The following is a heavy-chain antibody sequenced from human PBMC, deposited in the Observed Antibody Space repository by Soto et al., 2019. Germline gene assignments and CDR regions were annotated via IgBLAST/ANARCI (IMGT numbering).Heavy chain of an antibody. Sequence: QVQLVQSGAEVKKPGASVKVSCKASGYTFTSYYMHWVRQAPGQGLEWMGIINPSGGSTSYAQKFQGRVTMTRDTSTSTVYMELSSLRSEDTAVYYCAREKSDGYGGNSGPRFDYWGQGTLVTVSS. CDR1: GYTFTSYY. CDR3: AREKSDGYGGNSGPRFDY. V-gene: IGHV1-46*01. D-gene: IGHD4-17*01. CDR2: INPSGGST. J-gene: IGHJ4*02.